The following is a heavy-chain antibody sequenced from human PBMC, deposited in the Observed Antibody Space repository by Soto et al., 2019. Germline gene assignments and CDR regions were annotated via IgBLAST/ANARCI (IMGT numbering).Heavy chain of an antibody. CDR3: ARPANTVADHFDL. CDR1: GYTFTIYW. CDR2: IYPSDSDT. Sequence: GESLKISCQVSGYTFTIYWIGWVRQMPGKGLEWMGIIYPSDSDTRYSPSFQGQVTISADQSINTAYLQWDSLKASDTAIYYCARPANTVADHFDLWGQGTPVTISS. V-gene: IGHV5-51*01. J-gene: IGHJ4*02. D-gene: IGHD4-17*01.